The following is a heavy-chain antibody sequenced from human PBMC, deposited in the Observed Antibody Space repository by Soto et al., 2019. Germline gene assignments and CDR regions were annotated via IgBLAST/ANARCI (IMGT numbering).Heavy chain of an antibody. J-gene: IGHJ3*02. CDR2: FDPEDGET. CDR3: ATAGMGVPAAMLAFDI. V-gene: IGHV1-24*01. D-gene: IGHD2-2*01. CDR1: GYTLTELS. Sequence: ASVKVSCKVSGYTLTELSMHWVRQAPGKGLEWMGGFDPEDGETIYAQKFQGRVTMTEDTSTDTAYMELSSLRSEDTAVYYCATAGMGVPAAMLAFDIWGQGTMVTVSS.